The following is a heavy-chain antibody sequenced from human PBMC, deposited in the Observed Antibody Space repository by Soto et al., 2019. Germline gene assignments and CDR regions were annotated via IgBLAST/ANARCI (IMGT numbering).Heavy chain of an antibody. V-gene: IGHV3-30*18. CDR2: VSYDGSIK. D-gene: IGHD6-19*01. CDR1: GFTFSVYG. CDR3: AKDGAHLAVAGNSPPSYFFGLAV. J-gene: IGHJ6*02. Sequence: QVQLVESGGGVVQPGRSLRLSCAASGFTFSVYGMHWVRQAPGKGLEWVALVSYDGSIKYYADSVKGRFTISRDNSKNPLYPQMDHLRVEDTGVYYCAKDGAHLAVAGNSPPSYFFGLAVWGQGDKGPVSS.